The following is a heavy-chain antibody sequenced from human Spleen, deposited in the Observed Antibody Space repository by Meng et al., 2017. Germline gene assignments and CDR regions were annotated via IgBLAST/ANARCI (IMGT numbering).Heavy chain of an antibody. D-gene: IGHD6-13*01. CDR1: GFTFSSYA. V-gene: IGHV3-23*01. Sequence: GGSLRLSCAASGFTFSSYAMSWVRQAPGKGLEWVSSISGSGGSTYYADSGKGRFTISSDNSKNTLYLQMNSLRAEDTAVYYCAKEGASYSSSWTADIDYWGQGTLVTVSS. J-gene: IGHJ4*02. CDR2: ISGSGGST. CDR3: AKEGASYSSSWTADIDY.